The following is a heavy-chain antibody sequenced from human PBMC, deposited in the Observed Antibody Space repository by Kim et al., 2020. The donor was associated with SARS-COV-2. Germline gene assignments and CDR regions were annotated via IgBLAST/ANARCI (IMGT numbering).Heavy chain of an antibody. J-gene: IGHJ3*02. Sequence: SETLSLTCTVSGGCISSSSYYWGWIRQPPGKGLEWIGSIYYSGSTYYNPSLKSRVTISVDTSKNQFSLKLSSVTAADTAVYYCARRGRYSSQTPSAFDIWGQGTMVTVSS. V-gene: IGHV4-39*01. D-gene: IGHD6-13*01. CDR2: IYYSGST. CDR1: GGCISSSSYY. CDR3: ARRGRYSSQTPSAFDI.